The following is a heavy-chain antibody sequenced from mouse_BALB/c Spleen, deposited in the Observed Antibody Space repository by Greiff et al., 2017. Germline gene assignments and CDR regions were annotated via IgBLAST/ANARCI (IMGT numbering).Heavy chain of an antibody. CDR2: IDPANGNT. D-gene: IGHD1-3*01. J-gene: IGHJ3*01. CDR1: GFNIKDTY. V-gene: IGHV14-3*02. Sequence: EVNLVESGAELVKPGASVKLSCTASGFNIKDTYMHWVKQRPEQGLEWIGRIDPANGNTKYDPKFQGKATITADTSSNTAYLQLSSLTSEDTAVYYCARSSGWFAYWGQGTLVTVSA. CDR3: ARSSGWFAY.